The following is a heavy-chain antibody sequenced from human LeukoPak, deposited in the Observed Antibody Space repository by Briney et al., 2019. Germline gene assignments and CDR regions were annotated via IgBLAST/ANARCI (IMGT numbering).Heavy chain of an antibody. CDR3: ARHIGGGYNAHGMDV. CDR1: GYSFTSYW. CDR2: IYPGDSDT. V-gene: IGHV5-51*01. J-gene: IGHJ6*02. D-gene: IGHD5-24*01. Sequence: GGSLKISCKGSGYSFTSYWIGWVRQMPGKGLEWMGIIYPGDSDTRYSPSFQGQVTISADKSISTAYLQWSSLKASDTAMYYCARHIGGGYNAHGMDVWGQGTTVTVSS.